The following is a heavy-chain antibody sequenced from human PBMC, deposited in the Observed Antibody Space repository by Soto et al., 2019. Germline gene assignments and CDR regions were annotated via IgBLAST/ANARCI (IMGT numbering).Heavy chain of an antibody. Sequence: SSETLSLTCAVYGGSLSGYYWSWIRQPPGKGLEWIGEINHSGSTNYNPSLKSRVTISVDTSKNQFSLKLSSVTAADTAVYYCARGRSITIFGVVIPQYYYYYYMDVWGKGTTVTISS. V-gene: IGHV4-34*01. CDR2: INHSGST. CDR1: GGSLSGYY. CDR3: ARGRSITIFGVVIPQYYYYYYMDV. J-gene: IGHJ6*03. D-gene: IGHD3-3*01.